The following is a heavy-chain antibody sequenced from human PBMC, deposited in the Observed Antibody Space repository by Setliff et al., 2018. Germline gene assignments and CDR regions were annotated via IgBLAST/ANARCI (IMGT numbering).Heavy chain of an antibody. CDR2: INAGNGNT. V-gene: IGHV1-3*01. CDR1: GYTSTSYT. CDR3: ARGSSVTTGGPQFDP. Sequence: ASVKVSCKASGYTSTSYTLHWVRQAPGQRLEWMGWINAGNGNTKYSQKFQGRVTLTRDTSASIAYMELSSLRSEDTAVYFCARGSSVTTGGPQFDPWGQGTLVTVSS. D-gene: IGHD4-17*01. J-gene: IGHJ5*02.